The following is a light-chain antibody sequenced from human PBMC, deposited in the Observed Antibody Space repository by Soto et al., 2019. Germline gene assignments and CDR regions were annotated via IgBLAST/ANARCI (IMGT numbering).Light chain of an antibody. CDR2: DSK. V-gene: IGLV1-51*01. CDR1: SSNIGNNY. J-gene: IGLJ2*01. CDR3: GTWDSSLSGVV. Sequence: QSVLTQPPSVSAAPGQKVTISCSGSSSNIGNNYVSWYQQLPGTAPKLLIYDSKKRPSGIPDRFSGSKSGTSATLGITGLQTGDEADYYCGTWDSSLSGVVFGGGTQLTVL.